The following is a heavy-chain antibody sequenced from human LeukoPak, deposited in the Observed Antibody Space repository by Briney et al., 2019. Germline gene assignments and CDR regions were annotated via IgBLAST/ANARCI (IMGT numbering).Heavy chain of an antibody. V-gene: IGHV4-30-4*01. D-gene: IGHD3-22*01. CDR1: GGSIRSGECY. J-gene: IGHJ6*02. CDR2: IHYSGSA. Sequence: SETLSLTCTVSGGSIRSGECYWSWVRQPPGKGLEWIGNIHYSGSAYYNPSLESRVTMSVDTSKNQFSLKVDSVTAADTALYYCARDLRYDTRTDVWGQGTTVTVSS. CDR3: ARDLRYDTRTDV.